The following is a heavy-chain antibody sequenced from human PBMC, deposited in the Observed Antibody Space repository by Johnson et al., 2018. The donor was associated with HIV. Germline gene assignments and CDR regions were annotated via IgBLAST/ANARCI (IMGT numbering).Heavy chain of an antibody. CDR2: IGGSGGST. Sequence: QVQLVESGGGVVQPGRSLRLSCAASGFTLSTYGMHWVRQAPGKGLEWVSDIGGSGGSTYYADSVKGRFTISRDNSKNTLYLQMNSLRAEDTAVYYCARGIAVSNWVDIWGQGTMVTVSS. J-gene: IGHJ3*02. D-gene: IGHD6-19*01. V-gene: IGHV3-NL1*01. CDR1: GFTLSTYG. CDR3: ARGIAVSNWVDI.